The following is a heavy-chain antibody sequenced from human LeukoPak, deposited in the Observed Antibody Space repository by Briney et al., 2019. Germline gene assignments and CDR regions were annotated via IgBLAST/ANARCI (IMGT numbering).Heavy chain of an antibody. D-gene: IGHD4-17*01. Sequence: ASVMVSCKASGGTFSSYAISWVRQAPGQGLEWMGRIIPILGIANYAQKFQGRVTITADKSTSTAYMELSSLRSEDTAVYYCASATDGDYYWGQGTLVTVSS. CDR3: ASATDGDYY. CDR1: GGTFSSYA. CDR2: IIPILGIA. V-gene: IGHV1-69*04. J-gene: IGHJ4*02.